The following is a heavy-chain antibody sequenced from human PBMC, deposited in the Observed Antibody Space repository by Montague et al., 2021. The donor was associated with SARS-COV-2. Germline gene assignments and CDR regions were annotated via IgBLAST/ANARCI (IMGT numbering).Heavy chain of an antibody. V-gene: IGHV4-34*01. CDR3: ARLRDGVVPSPILGVGPFYSYYYIDV. CDR2: INHGGST. J-gene: IGHJ6*03. D-gene: IGHD3-10*01. Sequence: SETLFLTCAVHGSSFSGYYWNWIRQSPGKGLEWIGEINHGGSTKXSPSLKGRLTISTDTSKNQFSLKLTSVAAADTAVYYCARLRDGVVPSPILGVGPFYSYYYIDVWGSGTPVTVSS. CDR1: GSSFSGYY.